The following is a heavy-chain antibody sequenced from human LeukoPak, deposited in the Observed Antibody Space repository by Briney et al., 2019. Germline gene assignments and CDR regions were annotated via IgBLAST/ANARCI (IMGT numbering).Heavy chain of an antibody. V-gene: IGHV1-69*13. D-gene: IGHD3-10*01. CDR3: ARGDYYENFQH. J-gene: IGHJ1*01. Sequence: ASLKVSCKASGGTFSSYAISWVRQAPGQGLEWMGGIIPIFGTANYAQKFQGRVTITADESTSTAYMELSSLRSEDTAVYYCARGDYYENFQHWGQGTLVTVSS. CDR1: GGTFSSYA. CDR2: IIPIFGTA.